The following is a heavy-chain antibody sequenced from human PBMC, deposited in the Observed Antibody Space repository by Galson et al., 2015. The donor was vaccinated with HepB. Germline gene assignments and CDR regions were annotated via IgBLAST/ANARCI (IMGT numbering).Heavy chain of an antibody. Sequence: SVKVSCKASGGTFSSYAISWVRQAPGQGLEWMGRIIPILGIANYAQKFQGRVTITADKSTSTAYMELSSLRSEDTAVYYCARERPVTTFSDYWGQGTLVTVSS. V-gene: IGHV1-69*04. CDR2: IIPILGIA. CDR1: GGTFSSYA. CDR3: ARERPVTTFSDY. J-gene: IGHJ4*02. D-gene: IGHD4-17*01.